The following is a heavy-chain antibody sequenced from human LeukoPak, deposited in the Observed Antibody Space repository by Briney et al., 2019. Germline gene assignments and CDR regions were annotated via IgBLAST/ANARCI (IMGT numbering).Heavy chain of an antibody. CDR3: ARVAGEASGYHPFDI. CDR1: GFIIFKSW. V-gene: IGHV3-7*03. J-gene: IGHJ3*02. D-gene: IGHD3-22*01. CDR2: IKQDASET. Sequence: GGSLSLSCAASGFIIFKSWMTWVRQAPGKGLEWVAIIKQDASETYYGDSVKGRFTISRDNAKNSIYLHMRSLRVEDTAVYYCARVAGEASGYHPFDIWGKGQWSPPLQ.